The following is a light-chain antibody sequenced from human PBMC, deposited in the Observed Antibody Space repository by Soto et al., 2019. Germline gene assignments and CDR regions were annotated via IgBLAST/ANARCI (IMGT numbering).Light chain of an antibody. CDR3: QQRSTWPT. V-gene: IGKV3D-20*02. CDR2: GAS. Sequence: EIVLTQSPGTLSLSPGERATLSCRASQSVSNNYLAWYQQKPGQAPRLLIYGASNRATGIPDRFSGSGSGTDFTLTISRMEPEDFALYYCQQRSTWPTFGQGTKVDIK. CDR1: QSVSNNY. J-gene: IGKJ1*01.